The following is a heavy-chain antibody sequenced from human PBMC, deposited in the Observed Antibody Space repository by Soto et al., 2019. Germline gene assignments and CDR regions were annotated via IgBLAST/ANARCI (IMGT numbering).Heavy chain of an antibody. V-gene: IGHV1-46*03. CDR1: GYTFTSYY. CDR2: INPSGGST. D-gene: IGHD3-16*02. Sequence: ASVKVSCKASGYTFTSYYMHWVRQAPGQGLEWMGIINPSGGSTSYAQKFQGRVTMTRDTSTSTVYMELSSLRSEDTAVYYCARENRPGAITFGGVIVTGSNWFDPWGQGTLVTVSS. J-gene: IGHJ5*02. CDR3: ARENRPGAITFGGVIVTGSNWFDP.